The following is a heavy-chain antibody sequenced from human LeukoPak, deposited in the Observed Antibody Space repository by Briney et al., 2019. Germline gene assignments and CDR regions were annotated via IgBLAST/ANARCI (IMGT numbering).Heavy chain of an antibody. Sequence: GASVKVSCKASGYTFTGYYMHWVRQAPGQGLEWMGWINPNSGGTNYAQKFQGRVTMTRDTSISTAYMELSRLRSDDTAVYYCARGAGDYASYFDYWGQGTLVTVSS. CDR3: ARGAGDYASYFDY. V-gene: IGHV1-2*02. CDR1: GYTFTGYY. CDR2: INPNSGGT. J-gene: IGHJ4*02. D-gene: IGHD4-17*01.